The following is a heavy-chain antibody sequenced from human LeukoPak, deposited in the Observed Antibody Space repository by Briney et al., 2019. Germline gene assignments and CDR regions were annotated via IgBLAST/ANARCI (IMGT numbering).Heavy chain of an antibody. CDR2: MNPNSGNT. CDR1: GYTFTSYD. J-gene: IGHJ4*02. D-gene: IGHD6-13*01. Sequence: GASVKVSCKASGYTFTSYDINWVRQATGQGLEWMGWMNPNSGNTGYEQKFQGRVTITADESKSTAYMELSSLRSEDTAVYYCARTRMYRGKSQQLVDFDYWGQGTLVTVSS. V-gene: IGHV1-8*01. CDR3: ARTRMYRGKSQQLVDFDY.